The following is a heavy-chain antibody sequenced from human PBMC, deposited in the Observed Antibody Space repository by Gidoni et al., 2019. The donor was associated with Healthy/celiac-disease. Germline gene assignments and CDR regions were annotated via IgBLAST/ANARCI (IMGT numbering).Heavy chain of an antibody. V-gene: IGHV4-39*01. J-gene: IGHJ6*02. CDR2: IYYSGST. CDR1: GGSISSSSYY. Sequence: QLQLQESGPGLVKPSETLSLTCTVSGGSISSSSYYWGWIRQPPGKGLEWIGSIYYSGSTYYNPSLKSRVTISVDTSKNQFSLKLSSVTAADTAVYYCARNIVVVPAATSGAVAGAGYYYYGMDVWGQGTTVTVSS. CDR3: ARNIVVVPAATSGAVAGAGYYYYGMDV. D-gene: IGHD2-2*01.